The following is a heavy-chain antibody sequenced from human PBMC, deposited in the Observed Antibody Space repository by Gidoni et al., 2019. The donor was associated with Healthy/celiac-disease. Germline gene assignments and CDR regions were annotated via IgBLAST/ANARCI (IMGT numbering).Heavy chain of an antibody. J-gene: IGHJ2*01. Sequence: QVQLQESGPGLVKPSENLSLTCTVSGGSISSYYWSWIRQPPGKGLEWIGYIYYSGSTNYNPSLKSRVTISVDTSKNQFSLKLSSVTAADTAVYYCARDTVGATTVLNPYWYFDLWGRGTLVTVSS. CDR1: GGSISSYY. CDR2: IYYSGST. CDR3: ARDTVGATTVLNPYWYFDL. D-gene: IGHD1-26*01. V-gene: IGHV4-59*01.